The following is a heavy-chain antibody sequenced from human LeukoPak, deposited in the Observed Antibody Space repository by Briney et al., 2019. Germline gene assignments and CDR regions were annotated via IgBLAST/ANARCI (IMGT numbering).Heavy chain of an antibody. CDR2: IYYSGST. D-gene: IGHD2-2*01. J-gene: IGHJ4*02. V-gene: IGHV4-31*03. CDR1: GGSISSGGYY. CDR3: ARVVPAAPDYFDY. Sequence: SEALSLTCTVSGGSISSGGYYWSWIRQHPGKGLEWIGYIYYSGSTYYNPSLKSRVTISVDTSKNQFSLKLSPVTAADTAVYYCARVVPAAPDYFDYWGQGTLVTVSS.